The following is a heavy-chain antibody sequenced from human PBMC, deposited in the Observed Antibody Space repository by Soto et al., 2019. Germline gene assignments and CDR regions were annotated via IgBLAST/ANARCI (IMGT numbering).Heavy chain of an antibody. V-gene: IGHV3-23*01. CDR3: AKSPGMYYYDSSGYYHYDY. CDR1: GFTFSSYA. Sequence: PGGSLRLSCAASGFTFSSYAMSWVRQAPGKGLEWVSAISGSSVSTYYADSVKGRFTISRDNSKNTLYLQMNSLRAEDTAVYYCAKSPGMYYYDSSGYYHYDYWGQGTLVTVSS. J-gene: IGHJ4*02. D-gene: IGHD3-22*01. CDR2: ISGSSVST.